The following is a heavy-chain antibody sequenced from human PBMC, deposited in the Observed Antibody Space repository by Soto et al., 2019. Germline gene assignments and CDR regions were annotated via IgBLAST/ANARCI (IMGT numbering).Heavy chain of an antibody. D-gene: IGHD1-7*01. J-gene: IGHJ6*03. Sequence: SETLSLTCAVYGGSFSGYYWSWIRQPPGKGLEWIGEINHSGSTNYNPSLKSRVTISVDTSKNQFSLKLSSVTAADTAVYYCARGAGDWNYGYYYYYYMDVWGKGTTVTVSS. V-gene: IGHV4-34*01. CDR3: ARGAGDWNYGYYYYYYMDV. CDR1: GGSFSGYY. CDR2: INHSGST.